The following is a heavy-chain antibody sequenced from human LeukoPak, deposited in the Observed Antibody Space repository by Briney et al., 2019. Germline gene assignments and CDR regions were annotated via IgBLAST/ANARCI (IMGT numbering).Heavy chain of an antibody. J-gene: IGHJ4*02. CDR2: IFPCYSDT. CDR1: GYSFTSYW. V-gene: IGHV5-51*01. D-gene: IGHD3-9*01. CDR3: ARPNYDILTVYPSSFDY. Sequence: GEPLKISCKGAGYSFTSYWIGWVRQMAGKGLEGMGIIFPCYSDTRYSPSFQGQLTLSADQSISSAYLQWSSLKASDTAMYYCARPNYDILTVYPSSFDYWGQGTLVTVSS.